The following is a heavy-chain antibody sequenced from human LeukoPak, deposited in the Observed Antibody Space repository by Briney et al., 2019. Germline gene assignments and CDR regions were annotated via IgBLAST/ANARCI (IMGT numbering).Heavy chain of an antibody. V-gene: IGHV3-23*01. Sequence: PGGSLRLSCAASGFTFSFYTMSWVRQAPGKGLEWVSSINNIGDKTFYADSVKGRFTISRDNSKNTLYLQMNSLRAEDTAVYYCAKGYCSSTSCYFHYYGMDVWGQGTTVTVSS. CDR2: INNIGDKT. CDR3: AKGYCSSTSCYFHYYGMDV. D-gene: IGHD2-2*01. CDR1: GFTFSFYT. J-gene: IGHJ6*02.